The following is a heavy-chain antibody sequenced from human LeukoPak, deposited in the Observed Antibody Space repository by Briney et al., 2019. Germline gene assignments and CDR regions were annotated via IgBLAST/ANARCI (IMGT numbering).Heavy chain of an antibody. Sequence: GASVKVSCKASGYTFTRYLMHWVRQAPGQGLEWMGIINPSGGSTNYPQKFQGRVTMTRDTSTSTVYMELSSLRSGDTAVYFCATGRDGYNSEYFQHWGQGTLVTVSS. D-gene: IGHD5-24*01. V-gene: IGHV1-46*01. CDR3: ATGRDGYNSEYFQH. J-gene: IGHJ1*01. CDR2: INPSGGST. CDR1: GYTFTRYL.